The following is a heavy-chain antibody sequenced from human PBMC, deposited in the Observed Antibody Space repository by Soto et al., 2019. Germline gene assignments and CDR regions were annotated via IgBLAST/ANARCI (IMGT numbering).Heavy chain of an antibody. CDR1: GFIFSNFG. Sequence: GSLRLSRAASGFIFSNFGMHWVRQAPGKGLEWVAGVWYDGSNGVSADSVKGRFTISRDNSKNTLYLQMTSLRAEDTAVYYCARDPRTARASAMDVWGQGTTVTVSS. J-gene: IGHJ6*02. V-gene: IGHV3-33*01. CDR2: VWYDGSNG. D-gene: IGHD6-6*01. CDR3: ARDPRTARASAMDV.